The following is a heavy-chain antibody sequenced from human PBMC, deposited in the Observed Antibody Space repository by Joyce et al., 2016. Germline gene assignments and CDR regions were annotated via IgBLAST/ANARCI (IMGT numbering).Heavy chain of an antibody. V-gene: IGHV1-3*01. Sequence: QVQFVQSGTEVQKPGASVKISCRASGYTFDSYPIHWLRQAPGQRLEWMGWINSGNGNTKYSQKFQGKVTITRDTSARTTDRGLSSLTSEDTAFYYCARRYDGSAYGLLDYWGQGTLVIVSS. CDR1: GYTFDSYP. CDR2: INSGNGNT. D-gene: IGHD3-16*01. CDR3: ARRYDGSAYGLLDY. J-gene: IGHJ4*02.